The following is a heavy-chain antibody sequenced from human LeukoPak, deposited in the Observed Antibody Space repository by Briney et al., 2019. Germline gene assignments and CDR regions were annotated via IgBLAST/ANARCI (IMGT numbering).Heavy chain of an antibody. CDR1: GFTFSSYS. D-gene: IGHD6-13*01. J-gene: IGHJ4*02. Sequence: PGGSLRLSCAASGFTFSSYSMNWVRQAPGNGLEWVSSISSSSSYIYYADSVKGRFTISRDNAKNSLYLQMNSLRAEDTAVYYCAREGIAAAGYDYWGQGTLVTVSS. V-gene: IGHV3-21*01. CDR2: ISSSSSYI. CDR3: AREGIAAAGYDY.